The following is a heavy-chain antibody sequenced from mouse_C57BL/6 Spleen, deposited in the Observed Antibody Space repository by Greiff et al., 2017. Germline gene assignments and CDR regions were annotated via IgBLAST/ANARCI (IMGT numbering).Heavy chain of an antibody. J-gene: IGHJ2*01. CDR1: GYTFTSYW. CDR2: IYPSDSET. V-gene: IGHV1-61*01. D-gene: IGHD2-1*01. Sequence: QVQLQQPGAELVRPGSSVKLSCKASGYTFTSYWMDWVKQRPGQGLEWIGNIYPSDSETHYTQKFKDKATLTVDKSSSTAYMQLSSLTSEDSAVYYCARGGYGNYDYWGQGTTLTVSS. CDR3: ARGGYGNYDY.